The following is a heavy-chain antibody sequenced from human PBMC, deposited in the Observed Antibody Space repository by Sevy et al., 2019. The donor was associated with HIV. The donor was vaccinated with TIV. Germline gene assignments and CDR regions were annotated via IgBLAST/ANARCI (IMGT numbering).Heavy chain of an antibody. Sequence: SETLSLTCTVSDGSISSYYWSWIRQPPGKGLEWIGYFYYSGDTDYNSSLKNRVTISVDKSKNQLSLRLSSVTAADTAVYYCARERYDSNWYGLESGNDALDVWGQGTLVTVSS. CDR1: DGSISSYY. V-gene: IGHV4-59*01. J-gene: IGHJ3*01. CDR3: ARERYDSNWYGLESGNDALDV. D-gene: IGHD4-4*01. CDR2: FYYSGDT.